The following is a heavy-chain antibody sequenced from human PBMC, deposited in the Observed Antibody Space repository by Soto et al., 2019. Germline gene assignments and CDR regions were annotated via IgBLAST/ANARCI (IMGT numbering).Heavy chain of an antibody. CDR1: GFTFSSYA. CDR2: INSNGGST. V-gene: IGHV3-64D*06. J-gene: IGHJ4*02. D-gene: IGHD5-18*01. Sequence: GGSLRLSCSASGFTFSSYAMHWVRQAPGKGLEYVSAINSNGGSTYYADSVKGRFTISRDNSKNTLYLQMSSLRSEDTAVYYCVKILQYSYGLPHWGQGTLVTVSS. CDR3: VKILQYSYGLPH.